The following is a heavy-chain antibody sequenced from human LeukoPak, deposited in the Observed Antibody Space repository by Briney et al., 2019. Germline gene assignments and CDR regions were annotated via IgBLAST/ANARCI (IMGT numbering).Heavy chain of an antibody. J-gene: IGHJ3*02. V-gene: IGHV4-4*02. CDR3: ARGISPGSGWFFDI. Sequence: SETLSLTCAGSGVSITSSHWWHWVRPPPGKGLEWIGEIYHSGSTNYNPSLKSRVAISVDKSKNQFSLKLNFVTAADTAVYYCARGISPGSGWFFDIWGQGTLVTVSS. CDR2: IYHSGST. CDR1: GVSITSSHW. D-gene: IGHD6-19*01.